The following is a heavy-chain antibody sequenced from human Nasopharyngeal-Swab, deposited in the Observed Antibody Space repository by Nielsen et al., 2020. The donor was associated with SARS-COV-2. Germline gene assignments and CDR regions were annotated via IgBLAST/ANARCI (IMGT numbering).Heavy chain of an antibody. J-gene: IGHJ3*02. CDR3: ASRTGYCSGGSCYSDAFDI. V-gene: IGHV3-30-3*01. CDR2: ISYDGSNK. Sequence: WIRQPPGKGLEWVAVISYDGSNKYYADSVEGRFTISRDNSKNTLYLQMNSLRAEDTAVYYCASRTGYCSGGSCYSDAFDIWGQGTMVTVSS. D-gene: IGHD2-15*01.